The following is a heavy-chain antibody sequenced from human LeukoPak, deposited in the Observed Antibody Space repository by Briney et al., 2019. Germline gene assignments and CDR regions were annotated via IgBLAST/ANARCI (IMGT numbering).Heavy chain of an antibody. J-gene: IGHJ3*02. CDR2: ISSSSSYI. V-gene: IGHV3-21*01. D-gene: IGHD2-2*01. CDR3: ARADIVVVPAAGADAFDI. Sequence: GGSLRLSCAASGFTFSSYSINWVRQAPGKGLEWVSSISSSSSYIYYADSVKGRFTISRDNAKNSLYLQMNSLRAEDTAVYYCARADIVVVPAAGADAFDIWGQGTMVTVSS. CDR1: GFTFSSYS.